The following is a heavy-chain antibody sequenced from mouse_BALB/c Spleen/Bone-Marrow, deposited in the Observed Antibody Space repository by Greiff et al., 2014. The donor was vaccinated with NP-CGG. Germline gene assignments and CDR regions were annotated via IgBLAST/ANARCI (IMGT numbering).Heavy chain of an antibody. CDR1: GFTFSDYY. CDR2: ISDGGSYT. CDR3: ARDSYYYGSSYRYFDV. Sequence: EVHLVESGGGLVKPGGSLKLSCAASGFTFSDYYMYWVRQTPEKGLEWVATISDGGSYTYYPDSVKGRFTISRDNAKNSLYLQKTSLKSEDTAMYYCARDSYYYGSSYRYFDVWGAGTSVTVSS. V-gene: IGHV5-4*02. J-gene: IGHJ1*01. D-gene: IGHD1-1*01.